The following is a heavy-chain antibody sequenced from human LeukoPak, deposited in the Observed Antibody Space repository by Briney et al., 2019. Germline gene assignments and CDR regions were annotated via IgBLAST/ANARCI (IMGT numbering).Heavy chain of an antibody. CDR2: IYYSGST. CDR3: ARDQGRWLVRTFDY. Sequence: SETLSLTCTVSDGSISSSSYYWGWIRQPPGKGLEWIGNIYYSGSTYYNPSLKSRVTISVDTSKNQSSLKLSSVTAADTAVYYCARDQGRWLVRTFDYWGQGTLVTVSS. CDR1: DGSISSSSYY. J-gene: IGHJ4*02. D-gene: IGHD6-19*01. V-gene: IGHV4-39*07.